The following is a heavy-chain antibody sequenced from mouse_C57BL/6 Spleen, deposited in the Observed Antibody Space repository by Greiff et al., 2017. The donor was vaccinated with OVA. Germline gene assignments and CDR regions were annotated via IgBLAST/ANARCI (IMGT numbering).Heavy chain of an antibody. J-gene: IGHJ2*01. CDR1: GYAFSSSW. CDR3: AMNWERGFDY. D-gene: IGHD4-1*01. V-gene: IGHV1-82*01. CDR2: IYPGDGDT. Sequence: VKLQQSGPELVKPGASVKISCKASGYAFSSSWMNWVKQRPGKGLEWIGRIYPGDGDTTYNGKFKGKATLTADKSSSTAYMQLSSLTSEDSAVYFCAMNWERGFDYWGQGTTLTVSS.